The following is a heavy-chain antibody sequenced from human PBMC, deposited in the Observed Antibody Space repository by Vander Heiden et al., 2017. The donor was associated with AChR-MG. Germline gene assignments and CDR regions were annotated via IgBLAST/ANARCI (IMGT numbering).Heavy chain of an antibody. CDR1: GLTFSSYW. Sequence: EVQLLESGGGLVQPGGSSRLSCAAFGLTFSSYWMSWVRQAPGKGLEWGANIKQDGSEKYYVDSVKGRFTISRDNAKNSLYLQMNSLRAEDTAVYYCASMFDVWGKGTTVTVSS. V-gene: IGHV3-7*01. CDR2: IKQDGSEK. D-gene: IGHD3-10*02. J-gene: IGHJ6*04. CDR3: ASMFDV.